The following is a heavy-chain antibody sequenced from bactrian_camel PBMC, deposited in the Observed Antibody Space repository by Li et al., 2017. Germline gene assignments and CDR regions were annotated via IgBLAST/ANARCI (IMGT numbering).Heavy chain of an antibody. CDR2: INSSGRNT. Sequence: EVQLVESGGGLVQPGGSLKLSCAASGFTFSDYTMTWVRQAPGKGLEWVSDINSSGRNTNYADSVKGRFIISRDNAKNTLYLQLNSLKTEDMAMYYCTKYKLPPEPPVGQGTQVTVS. V-gene: IGHV3S42*01. J-gene: IGHJ4*01. CDR1: GFTFSDYT.